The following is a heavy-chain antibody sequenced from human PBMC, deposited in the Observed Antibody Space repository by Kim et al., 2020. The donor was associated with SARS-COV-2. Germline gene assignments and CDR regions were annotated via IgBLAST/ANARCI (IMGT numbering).Heavy chain of an antibody. CDR3: ARLAVVTATRARLDY. CDR1: GFTFSSYS. D-gene: IGHD2-21*02. CDR2: ISSSSSYI. Sequence: GGSLRLSCAASGFTFSSYSMNWVRQAPGKGLEWVSSISSSSSYIYYADSVKGRFTISRDNAKNSLYLQMNSLRAEDTAVYYCARLAVVTATRARLDYWGQGTLVTVSS. J-gene: IGHJ4*02. V-gene: IGHV3-21*01.